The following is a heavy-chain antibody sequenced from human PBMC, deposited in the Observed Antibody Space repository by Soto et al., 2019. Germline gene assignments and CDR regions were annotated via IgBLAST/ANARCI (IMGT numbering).Heavy chain of an antibody. J-gene: IGHJ4*02. CDR3: TTDPVTMIVVVPSSG. CDR2: LMSKTDGGTT. Sequence: GGSLRLSCAASGFDFSKAWMSWVRQAPGKGLEWVGRLMSKTDGGTTDYAAPVKGRFTISRDDSKNTLYLKMNSLKTEDTAVYYCTTDPVTMIVVVPSSGWGQGTLVTVSS. D-gene: IGHD3-22*01. CDR1: GFDFSKAW. V-gene: IGHV3-15*01.